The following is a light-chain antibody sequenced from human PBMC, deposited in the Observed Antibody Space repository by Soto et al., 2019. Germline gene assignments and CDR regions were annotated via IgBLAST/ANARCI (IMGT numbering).Light chain of an antibody. CDR2: STN. CDR3: MLYMGGGLVV. J-gene: IGLJ2*01. CDR1: SGSVSTTYY. Sequence: QTVVTQEPSFSVSPGGTVTLTCGLTSGSVSTTYYPSWYQQTPGQAPRTLIYSTNIRSAGVPDRSSGSILGNKAALTITGAQGDDESDYHCMLYMGGGLVVFGGGTKLTVL. V-gene: IGLV8-61*01.